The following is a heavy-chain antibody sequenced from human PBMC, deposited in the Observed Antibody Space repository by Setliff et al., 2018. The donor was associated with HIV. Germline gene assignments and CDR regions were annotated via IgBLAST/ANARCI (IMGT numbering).Heavy chain of an antibody. CDR1: GYTFTSYG. D-gene: IGHD1-1*01. V-gene: IGHV1-18*01. J-gene: IGHJ4*02. CDR3: ARQLSNSLES. CDR2: ISGYSGNT. Sequence: ASVKVSCKASGYTFTSYGISWLRQAPGQGLEWMGWISGYSGNTNYAQKFQDRVTMTTDTPTSTVYMELRSLRSDDTAVYYCARQLSNSLESWGQGTPVTVSS.